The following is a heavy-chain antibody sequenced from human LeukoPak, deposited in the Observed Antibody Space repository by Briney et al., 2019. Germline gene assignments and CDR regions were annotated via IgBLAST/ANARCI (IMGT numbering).Heavy chain of an antibody. V-gene: IGHV4-59*08. Sequence: SETLSLICTVSGGSISIYYWSWIRQPPGKGLEWIGYIYYSGSTNYNPSLKSRVTISVDTSKNQFSLKLSSVTAADTAVYYCARLLYGDYLDYWGQGTLVTVSS. D-gene: IGHD4-17*01. CDR1: GGSISIYY. J-gene: IGHJ4*02. CDR2: IYYSGST. CDR3: ARLLYGDYLDY.